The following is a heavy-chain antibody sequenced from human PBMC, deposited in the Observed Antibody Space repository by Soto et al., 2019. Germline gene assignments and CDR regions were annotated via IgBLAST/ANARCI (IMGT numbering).Heavy chain of an antibody. CDR2: IASKTNTYAT. CDR3: TRQHLDVPVASAIDY. V-gene: IGHV3-73*01. D-gene: IGHD6-19*01. Sequence: GGSLRLSCAASGFTFSGSTIPWVRQTSGKGLEWVGRIASKTNTYATAYAASVKGRFTISRDDSKNTAYLQMYSLKTEDTAVYYCTRQHLDVPVASAIDYWGQGTLVTVSS. CDR1: GFTFSGST. J-gene: IGHJ4*02.